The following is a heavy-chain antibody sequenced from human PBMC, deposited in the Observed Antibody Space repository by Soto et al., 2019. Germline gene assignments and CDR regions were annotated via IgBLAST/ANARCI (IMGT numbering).Heavy chain of an antibody. CDR3: VRSPPDVLLWFGESYVDY. V-gene: IGHV5-51*01. Sequence: PGESLKISCKVSGYSFTSYWIGSVRQMPGKGLEWMGIIYPGDSDTRYSPSFQGQVTISADKSISTAYLQWSSLKASDTAMYYCVRSPPDVLLWFGESYVDYWVNGTPVTNSS. J-gene: IGHJ4*01. D-gene: IGHD3-10*01. CDR2: IYPGDSDT. CDR1: GYSFTSYW.